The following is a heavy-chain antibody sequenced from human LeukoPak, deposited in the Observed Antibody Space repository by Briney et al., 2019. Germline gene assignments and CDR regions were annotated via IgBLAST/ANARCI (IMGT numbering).Heavy chain of an antibody. V-gene: IGHV3-64*04. CDR1: GFTFSDYS. Sequence: GGSLRLSCSPSGFTFSDYSMYWVRQAPGKGLEFVSSIGGDGGSPYYADSVKGRYTISRDNSKNTLYLQMNSLRADDTGVYYCAREPGGGQWLPGYWGQGTLVTVSS. J-gene: IGHJ4*02. D-gene: IGHD6-19*01. CDR3: AREPGGGQWLPGY. CDR2: IGGDGGSP.